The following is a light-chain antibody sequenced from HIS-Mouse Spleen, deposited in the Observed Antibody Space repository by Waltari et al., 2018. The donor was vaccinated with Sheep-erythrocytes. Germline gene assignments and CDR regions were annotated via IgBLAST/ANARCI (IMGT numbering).Light chain of an antibody. V-gene: IGKV1-39*01. CDR2: AAS. CDR3: QQSYSTPPT. CDR1: QSISSY. Sequence: DIQMTQSPSSLSASVGDRVTITCRASQSISSYLNWDQQKPGKAPKLLIYAASSLQSGVPSRFSGSGSGTDFTLTISSLQPEDFATCYCQQSYSTPPTFGGGTKVEIK. J-gene: IGKJ4*01.